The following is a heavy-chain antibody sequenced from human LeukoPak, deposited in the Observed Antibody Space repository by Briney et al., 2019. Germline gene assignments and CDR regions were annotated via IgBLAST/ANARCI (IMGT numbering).Heavy chain of an antibody. D-gene: IGHD2-21*01. V-gene: IGHV3-74*01. Sequence: GGSRRLSCAASGFTFSSYWMHWVRQAPGKGLVWVSRVNSDGSSTRYADSVKGRFTISRDNAKNTLYLQMDSLRADDTAVYYCARDKLVGITDAFDIWGQGTMVTVSS. CDR3: ARDKLVGITDAFDI. CDR1: GFTFSSYW. CDR2: VNSDGSST. J-gene: IGHJ3*02.